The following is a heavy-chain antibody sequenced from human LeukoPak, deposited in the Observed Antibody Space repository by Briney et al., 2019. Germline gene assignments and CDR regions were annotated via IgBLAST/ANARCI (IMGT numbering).Heavy chain of an antibody. Sequence: GGSLRLSCAASGFTFSSYAMSWVRQAPGKGLEWVSAISGSGGSTYYADSVKGRFTISRDNSKNTLYLQMNSLRAEDTAVYYCAKDGTGSSGWSTLGAFDIWGQGTMVTVSS. D-gene: IGHD6-19*01. CDR3: AKDGTGSSGWSTLGAFDI. CDR2: ISGSGGST. CDR1: GFTFSSYA. V-gene: IGHV3-23*01. J-gene: IGHJ3*02.